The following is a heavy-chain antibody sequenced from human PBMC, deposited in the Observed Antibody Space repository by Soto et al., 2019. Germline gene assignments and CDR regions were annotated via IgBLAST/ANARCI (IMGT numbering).Heavy chain of an antibody. V-gene: IGHV3-53*02. CDR3: AKKPPSSIQGWAFGMDV. CDR1: GFSVTTNY. J-gene: IGHJ6*02. Sequence: EVQLVETGGGLIQPGGSLRLSCLASGFSVTTNYIIWVRQPPGKGLEWVSTTFTGGSTHYADSVKGRLSISRDNSKNTVYLQMNNLRVEDTDVYYCAKKPPSSIQGWAFGMDVWGQGTTVSVSS. D-gene: IGHD1-26*01. CDR2: TFTGGST.